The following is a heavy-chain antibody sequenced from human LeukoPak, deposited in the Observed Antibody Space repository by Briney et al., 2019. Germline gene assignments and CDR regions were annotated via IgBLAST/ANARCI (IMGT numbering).Heavy chain of an antibody. D-gene: IGHD4-23*01. CDR1: GITLSNYW. J-gene: IGHJ4*02. CDR3: VRRAGGYSHPYDY. Sequence: QPGGSLRLSCAASGITLSNYWMHWVRQVPGKGLEWVSLIYSGGGTYYADSVRGRFTISRDDSKNTLYLQMNSLRAEDTAVYYCVRRAGGYSHPYDYWGQGTLVAVSS. V-gene: IGHV3-53*01. CDR2: IYSGGGT.